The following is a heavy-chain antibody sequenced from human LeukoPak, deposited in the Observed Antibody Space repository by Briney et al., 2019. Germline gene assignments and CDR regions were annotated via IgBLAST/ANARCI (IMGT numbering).Heavy chain of an antibody. CDR3: ARRRPRSRHGFDP. CDR2: IYASGST. V-gene: IGHV4-61*02. J-gene: IGHJ5*02. Sequence: SETLSLTCTVSGGSISSGSYYWSWIRQPAGKGLEWIGRIYASGSTNYNPSLKSRVTISVDTSKNQFSLKLSSVTAADTAVYYCARRRPRSRHGFDPWGQGTLVTVSS. CDR1: GGSISSGSYY.